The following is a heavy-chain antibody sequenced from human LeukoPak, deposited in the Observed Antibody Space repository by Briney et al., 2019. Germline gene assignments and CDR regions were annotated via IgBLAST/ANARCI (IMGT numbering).Heavy chain of an antibody. J-gene: IGHJ4*02. CDR1: GFTFSSYG. V-gene: IGHV3-30*18. D-gene: IGHD2-2*01. CDR2: ISYDGSNK. CDR3: AKDIVVVPAANFDY. Sequence: PGGSLRLSCAASGFTFSSYGMHWVRQAPGKGLEWVAVISYDGSNKYYADSVKGRFTISRDNSKNTLYLQMNSLRAEDTAVYYCAKDIVVVPAANFDYWGQGTLVTVSS.